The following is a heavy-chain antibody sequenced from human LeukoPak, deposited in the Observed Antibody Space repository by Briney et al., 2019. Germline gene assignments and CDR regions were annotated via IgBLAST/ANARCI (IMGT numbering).Heavy chain of an antibody. Sequence: PGGSLRLSCAASGFTFSSYSMNWVRQAPGKGLEWVSSISSSSYIYYADSVKGRFTISRDNAKNSLYLQMNSLRAEDTAVYYCARENGGYCSGGCCSRNYYYYYYMDVWGKGTTVTVSS. CDR2: ISSSSYI. V-gene: IGHV3-21*01. CDR1: GFTFSSYS. CDR3: ARENGGYCSGGCCSRNYYYYYYMDV. J-gene: IGHJ6*03. D-gene: IGHD2-15*01.